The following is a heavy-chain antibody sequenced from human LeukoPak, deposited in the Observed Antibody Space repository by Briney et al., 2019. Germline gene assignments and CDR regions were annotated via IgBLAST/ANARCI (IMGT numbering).Heavy chain of an antibody. J-gene: IGHJ4*02. CDR3: ARVPSDIVVVEPATPDF. CDR2: ISSRSTYI. Sequence: GGSLRLSCAASGFTFSSFSMNWVRQAPGKGLEWVSSISSRSTYIYYADSVKGRFTISRDNAKNSLYLQMNSPRAEDTAVYYCARVPSDIVVVEPATPDFWGQGTLVTVSS. D-gene: IGHD2-15*01. V-gene: IGHV3-21*01. CDR1: GFTFSSFS.